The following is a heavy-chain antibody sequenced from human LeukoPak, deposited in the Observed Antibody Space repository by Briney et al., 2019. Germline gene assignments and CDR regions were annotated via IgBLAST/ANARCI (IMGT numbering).Heavy chain of an antibody. D-gene: IGHD4-23*01. CDR1: GYTFTSYY. CDR3: ARDYGGNSHIGDAFDI. V-gene: IGHV1-46*01. Sequence: GASVKVSCKASGYTFTSYYMHWVRQVPGQGLEWMGIINPSGGSTSYAQKFQGRVTMTRDTSTSTVYMELSSLRSEDTAVYYCARDYGGNSHIGDAFDIWGQGTMVTVSS. CDR2: INPSGGST. J-gene: IGHJ3*02.